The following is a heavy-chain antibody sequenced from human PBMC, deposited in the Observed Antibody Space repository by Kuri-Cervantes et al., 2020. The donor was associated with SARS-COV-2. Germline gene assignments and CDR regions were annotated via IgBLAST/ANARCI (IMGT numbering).Heavy chain of an antibody. CDR3: ARRVAVSYYYYYMDV. V-gene: IGHV3-21*01. Sequence: LTRAASRYTFSSYSMNWVRQAPGKGLEWVSSMSRSSSYIYYADSVKGRFTISRDNAKDSLYLQMNSLRAEDTAVYYCARRVAVSYYYYYMDVWGKGTTVTVSS. CDR2: MSRSSSYI. J-gene: IGHJ6*03. CDR1: RYTFSSYS.